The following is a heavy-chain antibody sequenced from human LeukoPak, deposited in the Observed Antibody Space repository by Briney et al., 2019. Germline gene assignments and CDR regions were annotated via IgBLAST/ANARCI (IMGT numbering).Heavy chain of an antibody. J-gene: IGHJ6*02. Sequence: ASVKVSCKASGYTFTGYYMHWVRQAPGQGLEWMGWINPNSGGTNYAQKFQGRVTMTRDTSISTAYMELSRLRSDDTAVYYCARERTKYSSSSRYYYCGMDVWGQGTTVTVSS. CDR2: INPNSGGT. V-gene: IGHV1-2*02. D-gene: IGHD6-6*01. CDR1: GYTFTGYY. CDR3: ARERTKYSSSSRYYYCGMDV.